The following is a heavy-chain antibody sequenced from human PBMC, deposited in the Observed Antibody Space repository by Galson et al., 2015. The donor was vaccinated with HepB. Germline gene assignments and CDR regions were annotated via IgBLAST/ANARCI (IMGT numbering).Heavy chain of an antibody. J-gene: IGHJ6*02. CDR1: GFTFSSYA. V-gene: IGHV3-23*01. CDR2: ISGSGGST. CDR3: AKAGRRQLVRDYYYGMDV. Sequence: SLRLSCAASGFTFSSYAMSWVRQAPGKGLEWVSAISGSGGSTYYADSVKGRFTISRDNSKNTLYLQMNSLRVEDTAAYYCAKAGRRQLVRDYYYGMDVWGRGTTVTVSS. D-gene: IGHD6-6*01.